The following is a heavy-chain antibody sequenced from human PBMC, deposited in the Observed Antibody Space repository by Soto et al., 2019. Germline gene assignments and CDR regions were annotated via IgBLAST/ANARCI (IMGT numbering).Heavy chain of an antibody. D-gene: IGHD6-19*01. V-gene: IGHV3-23*01. J-gene: IGHJ4*02. CDR2: IGGSAGST. Sequence: PGGSLRLSCAASGFTFSSYAMSWVRQAPEKGLEWVSVIGGSAGSTYYADSVKGRFTISRDNSKNTVYLQMNSLRAEDTAVYYCAKDRGGAVAGTSFLNYFDYWGQGTLVTVSS. CDR3: AKDRGGAVAGTSFLNYFDY. CDR1: GFTFSSYA.